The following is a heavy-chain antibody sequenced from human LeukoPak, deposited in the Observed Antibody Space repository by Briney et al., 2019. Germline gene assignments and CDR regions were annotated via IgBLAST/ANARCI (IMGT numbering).Heavy chain of an antibody. CDR1: GGPISSGDYY. CDR3: ARDRRLRFLEWEQYYYGMDV. V-gene: IGHV4-30-4*01. Sequence: PSETLSLTCTVSGGPISSGDYYWSWIRQPPGKGLEWIGYIYYSGSTYYNPSLKSRVTISVDTSKNQFSLKLSSVTAADTAVYYCARDRRLRFLEWEQYYYGMDVWGQGTTVTVSS. J-gene: IGHJ6*02. D-gene: IGHD3-3*01. CDR2: IYYSGST.